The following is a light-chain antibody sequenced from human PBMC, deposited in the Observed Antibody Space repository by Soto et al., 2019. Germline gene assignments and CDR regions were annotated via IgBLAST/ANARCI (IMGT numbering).Light chain of an antibody. CDR3: SSYAGSSHV. CDR2: EVN. J-gene: IGLJ1*01. Sequence: QSALTQPPSASGSPGQSVAVSCTGTSRDVGGYNYVSWYQQHPCKAPKLMIYEVNKRPSGVPDRVSGSKSGNTASLTVSGLHAEDEADDYCSSYAGSSHVFGTGTKVTVL. CDR1: SRDVGGYNY. V-gene: IGLV2-8*01.